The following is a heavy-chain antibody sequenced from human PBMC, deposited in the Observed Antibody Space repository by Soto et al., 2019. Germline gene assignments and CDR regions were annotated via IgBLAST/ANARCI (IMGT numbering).Heavy chain of an antibody. CDR3: SRGYPPRDQLGNLPGAF. Sequence: GASVKVSCKASGYTFTSYYIQWVRQAPGQGPEWMGIINPSGGSTNYAQKFQGRVTMTRDTSTSTVYMELSSLRSEDTAIYYCSRGYPPRDQLGNLPGAFWGQGTLVTVSS. CDR2: INPSGGST. V-gene: IGHV1-46*03. D-gene: IGHD1-1*01. J-gene: IGHJ4*02. CDR1: GYTFTSYY.